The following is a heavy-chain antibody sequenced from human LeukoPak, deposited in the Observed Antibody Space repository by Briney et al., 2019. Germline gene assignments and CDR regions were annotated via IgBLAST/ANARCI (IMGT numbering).Heavy chain of an antibody. Sequence: GGSLRLSCAASGFTFSSYAMSWVRQAPGKGLEWVSAISGSGGSTYYADSVKGRFTISRDNSKNTLYLRMNSLRAEDTAVYYCAKDLTSRRITIFGVVPNWFDPWGQGTLVTVSS. V-gene: IGHV3-23*01. CDR1: GFTFSSYA. CDR3: AKDLTSRRITIFGVVPNWFDP. J-gene: IGHJ5*02. D-gene: IGHD3-3*01. CDR2: ISGSGGST.